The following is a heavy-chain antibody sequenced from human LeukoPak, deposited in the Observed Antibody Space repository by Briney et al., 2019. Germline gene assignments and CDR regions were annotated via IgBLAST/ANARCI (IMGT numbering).Heavy chain of an antibody. CDR3: ARGGYDSSGYYYFDY. Sequence: ASVKFSCKASGYTFTSYGISWVRQAPGQGLEWMGWISAYNGNTDYAQKLQGRVTMTTDTSTSTAYMELRSLRSGDTAVYYCARGGYDSSGYYYFDYWGQGTLVTVSS. V-gene: IGHV1-18*01. CDR2: ISAYNGNT. CDR1: GYTFTSYG. D-gene: IGHD3-22*01. J-gene: IGHJ4*02.